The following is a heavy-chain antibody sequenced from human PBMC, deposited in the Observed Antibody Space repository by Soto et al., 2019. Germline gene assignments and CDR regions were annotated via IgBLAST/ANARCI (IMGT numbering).Heavy chain of an antibody. Sequence: QVQLVESGGGVVQPGRSLRLSCAASGFTFSSYGMHWVRQAPGKGLEWVAVISYDGSNKYYADSVKGRFTISRDNSKNTLYLQMNSLRAEDTAVYYCAKDPLLGGNSNYCYYGMDVWGQGTTVTVSS. CDR3: AKDPLLGGNSNYCYYGMDV. D-gene: IGHD2-21*02. V-gene: IGHV3-30*18. J-gene: IGHJ6*02. CDR2: ISYDGSNK. CDR1: GFTFSSYG.